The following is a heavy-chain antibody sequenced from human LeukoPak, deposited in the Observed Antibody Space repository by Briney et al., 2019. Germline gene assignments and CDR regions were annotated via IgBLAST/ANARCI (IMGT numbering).Heavy chain of an antibody. CDR3: ARGGIAAAGIDY. D-gene: IGHD6-13*01. J-gene: IGHJ4*02. CDR1: GGSFSGYY. Sequence: SETLSLTCAVYGGSFSGYYWSWIRQPPGKGLEWIGEINHSGSTNYNPSLKSRVTISVDTSKNQFSLKLSSVTAADTAVYYCARGGIAAAGIDYWGRGTLVTVSS. CDR2: INHSGST. V-gene: IGHV4-34*01.